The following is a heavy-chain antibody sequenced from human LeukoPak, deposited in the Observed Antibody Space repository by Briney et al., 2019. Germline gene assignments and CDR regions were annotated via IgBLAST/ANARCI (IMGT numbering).Heavy chain of an antibody. Sequence: ASVKVSCKASGYTFTSYGISWVRQAPGQGLEWMGWISAYNGNTNYAQKLQGRVTMTTDTSTSTAYMELRSLRSDDTAVYYCARVTIHCSSTSCYRNYFDYWGQGTLVTVSS. CDR2: ISAYNGNT. V-gene: IGHV1-18*01. CDR1: GYTFTSYG. CDR3: ARVTIHCSSTSCYRNYFDY. D-gene: IGHD2-2*02. J-gene: IGHJ4*02.